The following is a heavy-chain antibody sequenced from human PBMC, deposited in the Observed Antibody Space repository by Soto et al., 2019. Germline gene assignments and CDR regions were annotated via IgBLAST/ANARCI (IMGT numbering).Heavy chain of an antibody. CDR2: ISSSSSYI. CDR3: ARGFLATNPLYYFDY. CDR1: GFTFSSYS. J-gene: IGHJ4*02. V-gene: IGHV3-21*01. D-gene: IGHD3-3*01. Sequence: GGSLRLSCAASGFTFSSYSMNWVRQAPGKGLEWVSSISSSSSYIYYADSVKGRFTISRDNAKNSLYLQMNSLRAEDTAVYYCARGFLATNPLYYFDYWGQGTLVTVSS.